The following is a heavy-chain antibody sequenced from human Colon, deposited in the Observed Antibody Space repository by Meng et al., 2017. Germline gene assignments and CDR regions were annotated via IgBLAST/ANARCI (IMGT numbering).Heavy chain of an antibody. D-gene: IGHD3-10*01. CDR3: ARAGSSTSPPRDY. J-gene: IGHJ4*02. CDR2: ISCSGGST. Sequence: QVELVKSGAEVKKPGASFKVSCQASGYIFTDYYIHWIRQAPGQGLEWMGMISCSGGSTSYPHKFQGRVTMTSDTSTSTVYMELSSLRSDDTAVYFCARAGSSTSPPRDYWGQGTLVTVSS. CDR1: GYIFTDYY. V-gene: IGHV1-46*01.